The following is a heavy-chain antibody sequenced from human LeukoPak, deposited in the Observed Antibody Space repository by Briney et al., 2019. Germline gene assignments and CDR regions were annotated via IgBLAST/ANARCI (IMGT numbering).Heavy chain of an antibody. J-gene: IGHJ2*01. CDR3: AKPYSSSWTNWYFDL. Sequence: PGGSLRPSCAASGFTVSSNYMSWVRQAPGKGLEWVSAISGSGGTTYYADSVKGRFTISRDNSKNTLYLQMNSLRADDTAVYYCAKPYSSSWTNWYFDLWGRGTLVTVSS. D-gene: IGHD6-13*01. CDR1: GFTVSSNY. V-gene: IGHV3-23*01. CDR2: ISGSGGTT.